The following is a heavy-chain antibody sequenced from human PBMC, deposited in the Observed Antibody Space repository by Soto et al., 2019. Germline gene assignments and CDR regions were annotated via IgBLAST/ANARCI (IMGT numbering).Heavy chain of an antibody. CDR3: ARYLVYFENSAYYASDY. Sequence: GGSLTLSCTASGFAFSDYWMTWVRQVPGKGLEWLANIRRDGGDNYYMDSVKGQFTSTRDNAKSSLYMQMNILKVEDTAVYYCARYLVYFENSAYYASDYWGQGTLVTVSS. V-gene: IGHV3-7*01. J-gene: IGHJ4*02. D-gene: IGHD3-22*01. CDR2: IRRDGGDN. CDR1: GFAFSDYW.